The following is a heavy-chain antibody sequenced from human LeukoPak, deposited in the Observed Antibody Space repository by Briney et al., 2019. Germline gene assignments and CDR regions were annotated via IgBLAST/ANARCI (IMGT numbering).Heavy chain of an antibody. V-gene: IGHV4-38-2*02. CDR3: ARDPGTPYYFYGLDV. Sequence: SETLSLTCAVSGYSISSGYYWGWIRQPPGKGLEWIGSFYHGGSTYYNPSLKSRVTISVDASKNQFSLKLSSVTAADAAVYYCARDPGTPYYFYGLDVWGKGTTVTVSS. CDR2: FYHGGST. D-gene: IGHD3-10*01. CDR1: GYSISSGYY. J-gene: IGHJ6*04.